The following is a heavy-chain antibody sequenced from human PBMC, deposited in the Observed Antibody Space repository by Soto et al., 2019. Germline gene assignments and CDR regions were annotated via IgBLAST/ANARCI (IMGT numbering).Heavy chain of an antibody. CDR1: GGSISSSSYY. Sequence: PSETLSLTCTVSGGSISSSSYYWGWIRQPPGKGLEWIGSIYYSGSTYYNPSLKSRVTISVDTSKNQFSLKLSSVTAADTAVYYCAIRSWGGSFRKPPGEARWAAVSDYWGQGTLVTVSS. CDR2: IYYSGST. CDR3: AIRSWGGSFRKPPGEARWAAVSDY. J-gene: IGHJ4*02. D-gene: IGHD3-10*01. V-gene: IGHV4-39*01.